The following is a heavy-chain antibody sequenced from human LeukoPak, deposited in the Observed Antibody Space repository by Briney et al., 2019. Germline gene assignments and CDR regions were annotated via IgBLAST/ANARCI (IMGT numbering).Heavy chain of an antibody. CDR2: IKSKTDGGTT. J-gene: IGHJ3*02. CDR1: GFTFSNAW. V-gene: IGHV3-15*01. D-gene: IGHD3-10*01. CDR3: TTVVLLWFGETDHDAFDI. Sequence: GGSLRLSCAASGFTFSNAWMSWVRQAPGKGLEWVGRIKSKTDGGTTDYAAPVKGRFTISRDDSKNTLYLQMNSLKTEDTAVYYCTTVVLLWFGETDHDAFDIWGQGTMLTVSS.